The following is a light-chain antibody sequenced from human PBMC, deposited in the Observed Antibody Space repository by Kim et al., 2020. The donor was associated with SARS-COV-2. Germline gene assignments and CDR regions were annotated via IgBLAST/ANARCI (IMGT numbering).Light chain of an antibody. J-gene: IGLJ1*01. CDR2: GDI. V-gene: IGLV1-40*01. CDR1: SSNIGADYV. Sequence: QSVLTQPPSVSGAPGQRVTISCTGISSNIGADYVLHWYQQLPGTAPKLLIYGDINRPSGVPDRFSGSKSGTSASLAITGLQTEDEADYYCQSYDNSLRGYVFGTGTKLSVL. CDR3: QSYDNSLRGYV.